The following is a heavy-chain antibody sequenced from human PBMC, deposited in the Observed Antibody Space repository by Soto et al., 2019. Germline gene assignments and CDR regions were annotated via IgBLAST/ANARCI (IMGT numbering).Heavy chain of an antibody. CDR2: FDPEDGET. D-gene: IGHD1-26*01. CDR3: ATLVGATFAFDI. Sequence: ASVKVSCKVSGYTLTELSMHWVRQAPGKGLEWMGGFDPEDGETIYAQKFQGRVTMTEDTSTDTAYMELSSLRSKDTAVYYCATLVGATFAFDIWGQGTMVTVSS. V-gene: IGHV1-24*01. J-gene: IGHJ3*02. CDR1: GYTLTELS.